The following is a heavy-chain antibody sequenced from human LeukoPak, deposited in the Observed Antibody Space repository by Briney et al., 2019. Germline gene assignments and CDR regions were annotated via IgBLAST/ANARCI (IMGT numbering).Heavy chain of an antibody. CDR1: GFTVSSNY. CDR2: IYSGGST. Sequence: GGSLRLSCAASGFTVSSNYMSWVRQAPGKGLEWVSVIYSGGSTYYADSVKGRFTISRDNSKNTLYLQMNSLRAEDTAVYYCASGYSGYDFDYWGQGTLVTVSS. CDR3: ASGYSGYDFDY. J-gene: IGHJ4*02. V-gene: IGHV3-66*01. D-gene: IGHD5-12*01.